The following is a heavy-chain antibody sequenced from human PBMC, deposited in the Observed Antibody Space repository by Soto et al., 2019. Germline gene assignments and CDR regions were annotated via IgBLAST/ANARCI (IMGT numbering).Heavy chain of an antibody. CDR2: IYWDDDK. CDR1: GFSLSTSGVG. D-gene: IGHD6-25*01. J-gene: IGHJ5*02. CDR3: AHTGYFNWFDP. Sequence: QITLKESGPSLVNPTQTLTLTCTFSGFSLSTSGVGVGWIRQPPGKALEWLPLIYWDDDKGYSPSLKSRPTITKDPPKNQAVLTMTNMDPVHTATYSCAHTGYFNWFDPWGQATLVTVSS. V-gene: IGHV2-5*02.